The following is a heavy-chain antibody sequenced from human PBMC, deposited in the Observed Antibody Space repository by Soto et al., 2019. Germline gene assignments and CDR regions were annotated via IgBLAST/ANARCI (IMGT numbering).Heavy chain of an antibody. J-gene: IGHJ4*02. V-gene: IGHV1-18*01. CDR2: ISAYNGNT. Sequence: ASVKVSCKASGYTFTSYGISWVRQAPGQGLEWMGRISAYNGNTNYAQKLQGRVTMTTDTSTSTAYMELRSLRSDDTAVYYCARVRVTIFGVVIIPFDYWGQGTLVTVSS. CDR1: GYTFTSYG. CDR3: ARVRVTIFGVVIIPFDY. D-gene: IGHD3-3*01.